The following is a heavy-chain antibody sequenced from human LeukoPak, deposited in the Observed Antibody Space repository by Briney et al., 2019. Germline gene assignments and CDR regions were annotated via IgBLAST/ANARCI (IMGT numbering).Heavy chain of an antibody. D-gene: IGHD3-10*01. J-gene: IGHJ5*02. Sequence: ASVKVSCKASGYTFTGYYMHWVRQAPGQGLEWMGWMNPNSGNTGYAQKFQGRVTMTRNTSISTAYMELSSLRSEDTAVYYCARGGYHWFGELLYGLKNWFDPWGQGTLVTVSS. CDR2: MNPNSGNT. CDR1: GYTFTGYY. V-gene: IGHV1-8*02. CDR3: ARGGYHWFGELLYGLKNWFDP.